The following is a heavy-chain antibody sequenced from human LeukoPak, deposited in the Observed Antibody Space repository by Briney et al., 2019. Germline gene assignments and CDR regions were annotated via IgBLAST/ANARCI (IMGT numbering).Heavy chain of an antibody. Sequence: SETLSLTCAVYGGSFSGYYWTWIRQPPGKGLEWIGEINHSGSTNYNPSLKSRVTISVDTSKNQFSLKLSSVTAADTAVYYCARGPPRRSGVVISMIRAEYFQHWGQGTLVTVSS. CDR1: GGSFSGYY. CDR3: ARGPPRRSGVVISMIRAEYFQH. V-gene: IGHV4-34*01. J-gene: IGHJ1*01. D-gene: IGHD3-3*01. CDR2: INHSGST.